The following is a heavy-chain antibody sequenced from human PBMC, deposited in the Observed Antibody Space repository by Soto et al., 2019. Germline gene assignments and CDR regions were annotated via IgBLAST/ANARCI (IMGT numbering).Heavy chain of an antibody. CDR1: GYTLTDYY. CDR3: ARDGCSGGSCYSDY. Sequence: ASVKVSCKASGYTLTDYYIHWVRRAPGQGFEWMGWINPDSGGTKYAQKLQGRVTMTRDTSISTAYMEVSRLTSDDTATYYCARDGCSGGSCYSDYWGQGXLVTVYS. J-gene: IGHJ4*02. D-gene: IGHD2-15*01. V-gene: IGHV1-2*02. CDR2: INPDSGGT.